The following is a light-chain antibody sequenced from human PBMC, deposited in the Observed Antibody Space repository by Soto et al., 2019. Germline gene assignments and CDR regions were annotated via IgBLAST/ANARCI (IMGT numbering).Light chain of an antibody. CDR2: GAS. Sequence: EIVLTQSPGTLSLSPAERATLSCSASQSVSHNYLAWYQQKPGQDPRLLIYGASNRATGIPDRFSGSGSGTDFTLTISRLEPEDFAVYYCQQYGSSGTFGQGTKVDIK. CDR1: QSVSHNY. CDR3: QQYGSSGT. V-gene: IGKV3-20*01. J-gene: IGKJ1*01.